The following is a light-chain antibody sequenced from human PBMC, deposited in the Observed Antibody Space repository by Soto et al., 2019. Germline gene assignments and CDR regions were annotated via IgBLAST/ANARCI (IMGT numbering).Light chain of an antibody. CDR2: DVS. V-gene: IGLV2-14*01. CDR1: SSDVGGYNY. J-gene: IGLJ1*01. CDR3: TSYTSSGTYV. Sequence: QSDLTQPASVSGSPGQSITISCTGTSSDVGGYNYVSWHQQHPGKAPKLTIYDVSSRPSGVSNRFSASKSGNTASLTISGLQAEDEADYYCTSYTSSGTYVFGTGTKVTVL.